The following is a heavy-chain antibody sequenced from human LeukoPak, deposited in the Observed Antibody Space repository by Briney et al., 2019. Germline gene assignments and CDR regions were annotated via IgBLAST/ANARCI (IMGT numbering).Heavy chain of an antibody. CDR3: AREWYSGGWFDP. D-gene: IGHD1-26*01. Sequence: ASVKVSCKASGYTFTGYYMHWVRQAPGQGLEWMGWINPNSGGTNYAQKLQGRVTMTTDTSTSTAYMELRSLRSDDTAVYYCAREWYSGGWFDPWGQGTLVTVSS. CDR2: INPNSGGT. J-gene: IGHJ5*02. V-gene: IGHV1-2*02. CDR1: GYTFTGYY.